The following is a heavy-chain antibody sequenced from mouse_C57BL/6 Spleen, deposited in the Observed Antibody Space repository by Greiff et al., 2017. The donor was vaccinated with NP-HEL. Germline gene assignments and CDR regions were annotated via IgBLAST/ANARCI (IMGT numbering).Heavy chain of an antibody. J-gene: IGHJ1*03. V-gene: IGHV3-6*01. CDR2: ISYDGSN. CDR1: GYSITSGYY. Sequence: EVQVVESGPGLVKPSQSLSLTCSVTGYSITSGYYWNWIRQFPGNKLEWMGYISYDGSNNYNPSLKNRISITRDTSKNQFFLKLNSVTTEDTATYYCARGGGHWYFDVWGTGTTVTVSS. CDR3: ARGGGHWYFDV.